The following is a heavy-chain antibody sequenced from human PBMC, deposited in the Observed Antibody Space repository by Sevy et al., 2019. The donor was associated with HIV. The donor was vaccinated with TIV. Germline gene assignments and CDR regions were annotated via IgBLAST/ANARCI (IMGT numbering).Heavy chain of an antibody. CDR3: SRERGGHSSGSFYFAS. CDR2: ISAGIST. Sequence: GGSLRLSCAASGFSVRDNSMSWVRQAPGQGLEWVSVISAGISTYYAESVQGRFTITIDISGNMVYLQMNSLRPEDTAHDYYSRERGGHSSGSFYFASWGQGTLVTVSS. CDR1: GFSVRDNS. V-gene: IGHV3-53*01. J-gene: IGHJ4*02. D-gene: IGHD3-10*01.